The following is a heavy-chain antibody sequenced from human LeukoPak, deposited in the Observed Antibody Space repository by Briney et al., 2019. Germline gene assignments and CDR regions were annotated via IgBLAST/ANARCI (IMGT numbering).Heavy chain of an antibody. Sequence: GGSLRLSCAASGFTFSTFAMIWVRQPPGKGLEWVSSISSSSSYIYYADSVKGRFTISRDNAKNSLYLQMNSLRAEDTAVYYCAKAVVPVISQHYFDYWGQGTLVTVSS. J-gene: IGHJ4*02. CDR3: AKAVVPVISQHYFDY. CDR2: ISSSSSYI. V-gene: IGHV3-21*04. CDR1: GFTFSTFA. D-gene: IGHD3-22*01.